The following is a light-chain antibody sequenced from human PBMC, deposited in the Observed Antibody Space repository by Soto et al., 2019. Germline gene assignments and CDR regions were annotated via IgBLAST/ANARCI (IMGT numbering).Light chain of an antibody. CDR2: EIN. CDR1: SSDVGGYNY. V-gene: IGLV2-8*01. J-gene: IGLJ1*01. CDR3: SSYAVSSNV. Sequence: QSVLTQPPSASGSPGQSVAISCTGTSSDVGGYNYVSWHQQHPSKAPHLMIYEINQRPSRVPDRFSGSTGTNTASLTVSGLQAEDESDYDCSSYAVSSNVFGTGTKVTVL.